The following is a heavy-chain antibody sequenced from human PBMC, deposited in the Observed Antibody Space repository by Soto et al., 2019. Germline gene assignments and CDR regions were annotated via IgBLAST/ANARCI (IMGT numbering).Heavy chain of an antibody. Sequence: GGSLRLSCAASGFTFSSYWMHWVRQAPGKGLVRVSRINSDGSSTSYADSVKGRFTISRDNAKNTLYLQMNSLRAEDTAVYYCARDHDYYYYMDVWGKGTTVTVSS. CDR2: INSDGSST. CDR1: GFTFSSYW. CDR3: ARDHDYYYYMDV. V-gene: IGHV3-74*01. J-gene: IGHJ6*03.